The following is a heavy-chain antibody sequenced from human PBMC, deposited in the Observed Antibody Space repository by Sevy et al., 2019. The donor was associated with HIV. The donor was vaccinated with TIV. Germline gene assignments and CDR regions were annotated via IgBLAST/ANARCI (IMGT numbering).Heavy chain of an antibody. V-gene: IGHV4-39*01. Sequence: SETLSLTCTVSGGSISSSSYYWGWIRQPPGKGLEWIGSIYYSGSTYYNPSLKSRVTISVDTSKNQFSLKLSPVTAADTAVYYCARDSSGYPILPYYYGMDVWGQGTTVTVSS. D-gene: IGHD3-22*01. CDR3: ARDSSGYPILPYYYGMDV. CDR1: GGSISSSSYY. J-gene: IGHJ6*02. CDR2: IYYSGST.